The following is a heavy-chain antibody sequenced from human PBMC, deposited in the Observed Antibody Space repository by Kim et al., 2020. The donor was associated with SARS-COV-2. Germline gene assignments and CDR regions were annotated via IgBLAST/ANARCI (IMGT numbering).Heavy chain of an antibody. Sequence: SETLSLTCIVSGGSISNHYWSWIRQPPGKGLEWIGYIYYSGSTNYNPSLKSRVALSVDTSKNQFSLKLSSVTAADTAVYYCARSPLWFGESLHFDYWGQG. CDR1: GGSISNHY. CDR2: IYYSGST. V-gene: IGHV4-59*11. CDR3: ARSPLWFGESLHFDY. D-gene: IGHD3-10*01. J-gene: IGHJ4*02.